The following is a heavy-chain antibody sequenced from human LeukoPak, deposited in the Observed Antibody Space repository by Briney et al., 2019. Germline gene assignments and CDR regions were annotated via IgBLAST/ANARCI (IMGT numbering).Heavy chain of an antibody. Sequence: SVKVSCKASGYTFTGYYMHWVRQAPGQGLEWMGRIIPILGIANYAQKFQGRVTITADKSTSTAYMELSSLRSEDTAVYYCARDPGNCGGDCSDDYWGQGTLVTVSS. CDR3: ARDPGNCGGDCSDDY. J-gene: IGHJ4*02. CDR2: IIPILGIA. V-gene: IGHV1-69*04. CDR1: GYTFTGYY. D-gene: IGHD2-21*02.